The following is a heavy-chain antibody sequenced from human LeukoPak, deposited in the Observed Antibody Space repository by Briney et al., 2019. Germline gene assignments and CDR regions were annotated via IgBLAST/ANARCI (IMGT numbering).Heavy chain of an antibody. V-gene: IGHV4-4*02. CDR1: GGSISSSNW. CDR2: IYHSGST. CDR3: ARRGMVRGVREFDY. D-gene: IGHD3-10*01. Sequence: KPSETLSLTCAVSGGSISSSNWWSWVRQPPGKGLEWIGEIYHSGSTNCNPSLESRVTISVDKSKNQFSLKLSSVTAADTAVYYCARRGMVRGVREFDYWGQGTLVTVSS. J-gene: IGHJ4*02.